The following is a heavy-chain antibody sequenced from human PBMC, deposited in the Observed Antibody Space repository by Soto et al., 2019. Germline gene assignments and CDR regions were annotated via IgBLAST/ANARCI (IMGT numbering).Heavy chain of an antibody. CDR3: ARSPKRIMITFGGVIGAYYFDY. J-gene: IGHJ4*02. CDR1: SGSISSSNW. V-gene: IGHV4-4*02. Sequence: QVQLQESGPGLVKPSGTLSLTCAVSSGSISSSNWRSWVRQPPGKGLEWIGEIYHSGSTNYNPSLKSRVTISVDKSKNQFSLKLSSVTAADTAVYYCARSPKRIMITFGGVIGAYYFDYWGQGTLVTVSS. CDR2: IYHSGST. D-gene: IGHD3-16*02.